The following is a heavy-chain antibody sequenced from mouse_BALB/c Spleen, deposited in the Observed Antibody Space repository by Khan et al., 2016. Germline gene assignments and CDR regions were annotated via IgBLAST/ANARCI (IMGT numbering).Heavy chain of an antibody. D-gene: IGHD1-2*01. CDR1: GYSITSDYA. Sequence: EVQLQESGPGLVKPSQSLSLTCTVTGYSITSDYAWNWIRQFPGNKLEWMGYISYSGSTSYNPSLKSRISITRDTSKNQFFLQLNSVTTEDTATYYCARRATANWFAYWSQGTLVIVSA. CDR3: ARRATANWFAY. J-gene: IGHJ3*01. V-gene: IGHV3-2*02. CDR2: ISYSGST.